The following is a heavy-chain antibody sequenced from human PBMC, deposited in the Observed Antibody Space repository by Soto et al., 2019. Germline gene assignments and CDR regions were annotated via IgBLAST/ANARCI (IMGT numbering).Heavy chain of an antibody. J-gene: IGHJ6*02. V-gene: IGHV1-18*01. D-gene: IGHD1-1*01. CDR3: AKDGGHGARTHICGMDV. CDR1: GYPFTKSG. CDR2: ISGHSGGT. Sequence: QPQLVQSGVELKKPGASVRVSCKASGYPFTKSGINWVRQAPGQGLEWMGWISGHSGGTKYGPKFRDRLTIVTDTSSKTAYMELRSLKSDDTAVYYCAKDGGHGARTHICGMDVWGQGTTVTVSS.